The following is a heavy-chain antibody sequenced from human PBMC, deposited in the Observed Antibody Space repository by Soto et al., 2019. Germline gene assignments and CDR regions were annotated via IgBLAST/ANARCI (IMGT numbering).Heavy chain of an antibody. CDR3: ARYCSGGSCYPGGDAFDI. D-gene: IGHD2-15*01. V-gene: IGHV1-8*01. Sequence: GASVKVSCKASGYTFTSYDINWVRQATGQGLEWMGWMNPNSGNTGYAQKFQGRVTMTRNTSISTAYMELSSLRSEDTAVYYCARYCSGGSCYPGGDAFDIWGQGTMVTVSS. CDR1: GYTFTSYD. CDR2: MNPNSGNT. J-gene: IGHJ3*02.